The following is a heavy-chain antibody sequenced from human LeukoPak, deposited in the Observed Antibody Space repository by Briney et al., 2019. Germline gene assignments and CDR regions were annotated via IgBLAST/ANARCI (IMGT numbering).Heavy chain of an antibody. V-gene: IGHV3-30*04. CDR3: ARDRYCKSGGSCYDDWFDP. CDR1: GFTFSSYA. Sequence: GGSLRLSCAASGFTFSSYAMHWVRHAPGKGLEWVAVISYDGSNKYYADSVKGRFTISRDNSKNTLYLQMNSLRAEDTAVYYCARDRYCKSGGSCYDDWFDPWGQGTLVTVSS. J-gene: IGHJ5*02. CDR2: ISYDGSNK. D-gene: IGHD2-15*01.